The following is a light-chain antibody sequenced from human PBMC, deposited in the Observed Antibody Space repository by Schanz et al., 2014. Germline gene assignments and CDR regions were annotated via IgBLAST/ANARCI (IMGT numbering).Light chain of an antibody. J-gene: IGLJ1*01. CDR2: EVS. Sequence: QSVLTQPASVSGSPGQSITISCTGTSNDIGGSSFVSWLQQYPGKAPKLMIYEVSQRPSGVPDRFSGSKSGNTASLTVSGLQAEDEADYYCSSYAGSNNFCVFGTGTKLTVL. CDR1: SNDIGGSSF. CDR3: SSYAGSNNFCV. V-gene: IGLV2-8*01.